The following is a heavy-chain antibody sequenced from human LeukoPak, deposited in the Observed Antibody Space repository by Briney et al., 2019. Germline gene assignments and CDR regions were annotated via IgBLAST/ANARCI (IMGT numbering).Heavy chain of an antibody. CDR3: ARQGEIQHVSGSYYFDW. CDR2: GYYGGDS. CDR1: GASITSRDFY. J-gene: IGHJ4*02. Sequence: PSETLSLTCTVSGASITSRDFYWGWFRQPPGQGVEWIGSASGYYGGDSFYNPSLESRVTMSINTSKDQFSLNLSSVTAADTAVYYCARQGEIQHVSGSYYFDWWGKGTLVIVNS. D-gene: IGHD3-10*01. V-gene: IGHV4-39*01.